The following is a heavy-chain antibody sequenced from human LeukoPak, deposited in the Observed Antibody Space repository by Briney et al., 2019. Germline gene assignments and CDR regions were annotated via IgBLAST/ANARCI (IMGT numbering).Heavy chain of an antibody. D-gene: IGHD4-17*01. V-gene: IGHV3-20*04. CDR1: GFTFSSYE. J-gene: IGHJ4*02. Sequence: PGGSLRLSCAASGFTFSSYEMNWVRQAPGKGLEWVSGINWNGGSTGYADSVKGRSTISRDNAKNSPYLQMTSLRAEDTALYYCARQNGGAEYGDYGHWGQGILVTVSS. CDR3: ARQNGGAEYGDYGH. CDR2: INWNGGST.